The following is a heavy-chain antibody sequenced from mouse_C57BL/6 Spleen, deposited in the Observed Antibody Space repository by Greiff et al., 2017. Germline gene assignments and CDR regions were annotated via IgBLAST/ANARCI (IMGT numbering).Heavy chain of an antibody. J-gene: IGHJ2*01. Sequence: QVQLQQSDAELVKPGASVKISCKVSGYTFTDHTIHWMKQRPEQGLEWIGYIYPRDGSTKYNEKFKGKATWTADKSSSTAYMQLNSLTSEDSAVYFYARNYYGSSYDFDYWGQGTTLTVSS. V-gene: IGHV1-78*01. D-gene: IGHD1-1*01. CDR1: GYTFTDHT. CDR3: ARNYYGSSYDFDY. CDR2: IYPRDGST.